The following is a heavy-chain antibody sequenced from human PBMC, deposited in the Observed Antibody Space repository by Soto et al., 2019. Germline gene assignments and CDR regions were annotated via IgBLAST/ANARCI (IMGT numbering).Heavy chain of an antibody. J-gene: IGHJ6*02. CDR3: APTLRSRGIVGAIYADSYYYYGMDV. D-gene: IGHD1-26*01. CDR1: GFTFSSYS. V-gene: IGHV3-48*02. CDR2: ISSSSSTI. Sequence: GGSLRLSCAASGFTFSSYSMNWVRQAPGKGLEWVSYISSSSSTIYYADSVKGRFTISRDNAKNSLYLQMNSLRDEDTAVYYCAPTLRSRGIVGAIYADSYYYYGMDVWGQGTTVTVSS.